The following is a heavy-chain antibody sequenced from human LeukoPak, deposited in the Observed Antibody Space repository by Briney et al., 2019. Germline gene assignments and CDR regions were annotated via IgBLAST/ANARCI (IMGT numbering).Heavy chain of an antibody. Sequence: SETLSLTCAVYGGSFSGYYWSWIRQPPGKGLEWIGEINHSGSTNYNPSLKSRVTISVDTSKNQFSLKLSSVTAADTAVYYCASLKRGSCYYYYGMDVWGQGTTVTVSS. CDR2: INHSGST. CDR1: GGSFSGYY. V-gene: IGHV4-34*01. J-gene: IGHJ6*02. CDR3: ASLKRGSCYYYYGMDV. D-gene: IGHD1-26*01.